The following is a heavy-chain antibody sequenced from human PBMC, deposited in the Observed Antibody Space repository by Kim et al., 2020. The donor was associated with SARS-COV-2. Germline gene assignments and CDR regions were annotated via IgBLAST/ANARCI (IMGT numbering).Heavy chain of an antibody. CDR3: ARARGRGWQIDY. Sequence: GGSLRLSCAASGFTFTSHTMNWVRQAPGKGLEWVSSITSASDYIYYAESVQGRFTISRDNAKNSLYLQMNSLRAEDTAVYYCARARGRGWQIDYWGQGILVTVSS. J-gene: IGHJ4*02. D-gene: IGHD5-12*01. CDR2: ITSASDYI. V-gene: IGHV3-21*01. CDR1: GFTFTSHT.